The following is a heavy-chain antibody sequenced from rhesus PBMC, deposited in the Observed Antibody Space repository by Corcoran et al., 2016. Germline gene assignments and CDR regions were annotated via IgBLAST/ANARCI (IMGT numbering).Heavy chain of an antibody. CDR1: GGSISSSYYY. CDR3: AREIIVGAAYGLDS. J-gene: IGHJ6*01. Sequence: VQLQESGPGLVKPSETLSLTCAVSGGSISSSYYYWSWIRQAPGKGLAWIGYISYSGSTSYNTSLKSRVTISRDTSKNQFSLKLSSVTAADTAVYYCAREIIVGAAYGLDSWGQGVVVTVSS. V-gene: IGHV4-122*02. CDR2: ISYSGST. D-gene: IGHD1-44*02.